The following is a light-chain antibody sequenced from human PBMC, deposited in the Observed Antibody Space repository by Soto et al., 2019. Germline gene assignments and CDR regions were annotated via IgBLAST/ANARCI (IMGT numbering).Light chain of an antibody. CDR3: QTWGTYVV. Sequence: QSVLTQSPSASASLGASVKLTCTLSSGHISYAIAWHQQQPEKGPRYLMKLNSDGSHSKGDGIPDRFSGSSSGAERYLTISSLQSEDEADYYCQTWGTYVVFGGGTQLTVL. CDR1: SGHISYA. J-gene: IGLJ2*01. V-gene: IGLV4-69*01. CDR2: LNSDGSH.